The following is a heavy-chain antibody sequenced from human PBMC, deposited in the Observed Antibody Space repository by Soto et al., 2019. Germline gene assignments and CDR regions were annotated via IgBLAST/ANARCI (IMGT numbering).Heavy chain of an antibody. D-gene: IGHD3-3*01. CDR3: ARDSTNYDFWSGYSFDP. CDR1: GYTFTSYY. V-gene: IGHV1-46*01. Sequence: EASVKVSCKASGYTFTSYYMHWVRQAPGQGLEWMGIINPSGGSTSYAQKFQGRVTMTRDTSTSTVYMELSSLRSEDTAVYYCARDSTNYDFWSGYSFDPWGQGTLVTVSS. J-gene: IGHJ5*02. CDR2: INPSGGST.